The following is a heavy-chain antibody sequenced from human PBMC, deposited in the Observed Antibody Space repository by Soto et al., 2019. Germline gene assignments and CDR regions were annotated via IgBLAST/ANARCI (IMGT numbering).Heavy chain of an antibody. CDR3: AHRATMTIFGLIIDNGIWFDP. J-gene: IGHJ5*02. V-gene: IGHV2-5*02. CDR1: GFSLSTSGAA. Sequence: QINLIESGPTLVKPTQTLTLTCTFSGFSLSTSGAAVGWVRQPPGRALEWLALIYWDGDKRYNASLGNRLTITKDTSMNHVVLTLTNVDTAATATYYCAHRATMTIFGLIIDNGIWFDPWGQGTRVIVSS. D-gene: IGHD3-3*01. CDR2: IYWDGDK.